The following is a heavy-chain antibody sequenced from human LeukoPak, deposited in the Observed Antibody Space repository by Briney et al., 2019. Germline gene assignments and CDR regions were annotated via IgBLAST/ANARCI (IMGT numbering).Heavy chain of an antibody. Sequence: PSETLSLTCTVSGGSISSYYWSWIRQPPGKGLEWIGYIYHSGSTYYNPSLKSRVTISVDRSKNQFSLKLSSVTAADTAVYYCARAGGSYFSMVWFDPWGQGTLVTVSS. CDR3: ARAGGSYFSMVWFDP. V-gene: IGHV4-59*12. D-gene: IGHD1-26*01. CDR1: GGSISSYY. J-gene: IGHJ5*02. CDR2: IYHSGST.